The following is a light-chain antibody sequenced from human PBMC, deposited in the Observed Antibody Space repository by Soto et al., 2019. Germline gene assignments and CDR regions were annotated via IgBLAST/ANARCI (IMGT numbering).Light chain of an antibody. CDR3: QQRSNWPPFP. V-gene: IGKV3-11*01. Sequence: IVLTQSPATLSLSPGERATLSCMARQSISSYLAWYQQKPGQAPTLLLYDVSNRAPCIPARFSGSGSGKDFTLTISSLEPEDFAVYYCQQRSNWPPFPLGPGTKVDIK. J-gene: IGKJ3*01. CDR2: DVS. CDR1: QSISSY.